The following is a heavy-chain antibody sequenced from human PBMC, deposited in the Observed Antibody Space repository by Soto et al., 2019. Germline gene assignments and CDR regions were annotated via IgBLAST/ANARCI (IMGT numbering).Heavy chain of an antibody. J-gene: IGHJ6*02. Sequence: PGGSLRLSCAASGFTFSSYGMHWVRQAPGKGLEWVAVISYDGSNKYYADSVKGRFTISRDNSKNTLYLQMNSLRAEDTAVYYCAKDPGIGYGRPFSMSGFMDVWGQGTTVTVSS. D-gene: IGHD6-13*01. CDR1: GFTFSSYG. CDR3: AKDPGIGYGRPFSMSGFMDV. V-gene: IGHV3-30*18. CDR2: ISYDGSNK.